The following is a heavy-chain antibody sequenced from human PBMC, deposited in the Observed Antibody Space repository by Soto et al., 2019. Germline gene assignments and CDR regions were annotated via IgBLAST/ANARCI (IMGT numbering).Heavy chain of an antibody. CDR1: GFTFSSYA. CDR2: ISGSGGST. D-gene: IGHD3-16*02. CDR3: AKDNYDYIWGSYRFYP. J-gene: IGHJ5*02. Sequence: EVQLLESGGGLVQPGGSLRLSCAASGFTFSSYAMSWVRQAPGKGLEWVSAISGSGGSTYYADSVKGRFTISRDNSKNTVYLQMNSLRAEDTAVYYCAKDNYDYIWGSYRFYPWGQGTLVTVSS. V-gene: IGHV3-23*01.